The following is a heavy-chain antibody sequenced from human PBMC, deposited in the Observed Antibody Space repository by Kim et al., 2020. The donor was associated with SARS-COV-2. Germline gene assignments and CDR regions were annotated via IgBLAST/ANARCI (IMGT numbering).Heavy chain of an antibody. V-gene: IGHV1-69*04. J-gene: IGHJ5*02. CDR3: VYYDSSGYYYALPNWFDP. D-gene: IGHD3-22*01. CDR2: IIPILGIA. Sequence: SVKVSCKASGGTFSSYAISWVRQAPGQGLEWMGRIIPILGIANYAQKFQGRVTITADKSTSTAYMELSSLRSEDTAVYYCVYYDSSGYYYALPNWFDPWGQGTLVTVSS. CDR1: GGTFSSYA.